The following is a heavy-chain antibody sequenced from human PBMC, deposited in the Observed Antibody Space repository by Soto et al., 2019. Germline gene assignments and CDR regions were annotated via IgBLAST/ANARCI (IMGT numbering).Heavy chain of an antibody. V-gene: IGHV3-21*06. CDR3: ARESEDLTSNFDY. CDR1: GFTFTRYS. CDR2: ISSTTNYI. Sequence: NPGGSLRLSCAASGFTFTRYSMNWVGQSPGKGLEWVSSISSTTNYIYYGESMKGRFTISRDNAKNSLYLEMNSLRAEDTAVYYCARESEDLTSNFDYWGQGTLVTVSS. J-gene: IGHJ4*02.